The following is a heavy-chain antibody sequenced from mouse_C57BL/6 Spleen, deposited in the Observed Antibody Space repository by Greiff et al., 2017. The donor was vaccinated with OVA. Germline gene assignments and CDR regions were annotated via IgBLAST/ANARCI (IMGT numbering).Heavy chain of an antibody. CDR2: IYPGDGDT. J-gene: IGHJ4*01. CDR1: GYAFSSYW. D-gene: IGHD4-1*01. V-gene: IGHV1-80*01. CDR3: AREGTGTAMDY. Sequence: QVQLKESGAELVKPGASVKISCKASGYAFSSYWMNWVKQRPGKGLEWIGQIYPGDGDTNYNGKFKGKATLTADKSSSTAYMQLSSLTSEDSAVYFCAREGTGTAMDYWGQGTSVTVSS.